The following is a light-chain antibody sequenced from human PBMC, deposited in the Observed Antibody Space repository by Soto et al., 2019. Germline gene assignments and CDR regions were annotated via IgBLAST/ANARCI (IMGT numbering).Light chain of an antibody. Sequence: EIMLTQSPGTLSLSPGERATLSCRASQSVSSSFLAWYQQKPGQAPRLLIYGASIRATGIPDRFSGSGSGTDFTLTISRLEPEDFAIYLCQHDGALLWTCGQGTKVAIK. CDR1: QSVSSSF. J-gene: IGKJ1*01. CDR3: QHDGALLWT. CDR2: GAS. V-gene: IGKV3-20*01.